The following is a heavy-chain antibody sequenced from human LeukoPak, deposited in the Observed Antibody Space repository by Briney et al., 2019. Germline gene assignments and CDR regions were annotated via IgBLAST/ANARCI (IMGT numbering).Heavy chain of an antibody. V-gene: IGHV1-69*06. D-gene: IGHD3-10*01. CDR3: ARKGERYYYGSGSYPPDY. J-gene: IGHJ4*02. CDR1: GGTFSSYA. CDR2: IIPIFGTA. Sequence: SVKVSCKASGGTFSSYAISWVRQAPGQGLEWMGGIIPIFGTANYAQKFQGRVTITADKSTSTAYMELSSLRSEDTAVYYCARKGERYYYGSGSYPPDYWGQGTLVTVSS.